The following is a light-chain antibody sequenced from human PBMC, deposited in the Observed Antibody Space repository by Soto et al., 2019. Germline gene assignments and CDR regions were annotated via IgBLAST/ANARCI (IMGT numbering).Light chain of an antibody. J-gene: IGKJ1*01. V-gene: IGKV1-39*01. CDR3: QQTYSTPQT. CDR2: KAS. Sequence: DIQMTQSPSSLSASVGDRVTITCRASQSVNKFLNWYQQKPGRAPTLLVYKASTLQDGVPSRFSGSESVTHFTLTINGLQPGDSATYYCQQTYSTPQTFGRGTTVEVK. CDR1: QSVNKF.